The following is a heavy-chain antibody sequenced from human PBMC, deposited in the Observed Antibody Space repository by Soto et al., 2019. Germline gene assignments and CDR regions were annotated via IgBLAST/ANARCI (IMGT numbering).Heavy chain of an antibody. J-gene: IGHJ5*02. CDR3: ARDGFLEWLLYGEVSANWFDP. V-gene: IGHV4-34*01. Sequence: SETLSLTCAVYGGSFSGYYWSWIRQPPGKGLEWIGEINHSGSTNYNPSLKSRVTISVDTSKNQFSLKLGSVTAADTAVYYCARDGFLEWLLYGEVSANWFDPWGQGALVTVSS. D-gene: IGHD3-3*01. CDR2: INHSGST. CDR1: GGSFSGYY.